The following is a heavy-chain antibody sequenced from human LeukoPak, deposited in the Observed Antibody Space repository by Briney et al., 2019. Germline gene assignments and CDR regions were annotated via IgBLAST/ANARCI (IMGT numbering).Heavy chain of an antibody. CDR3: ARKGGHDYGDYPIDY. D-gene: IGHD4-17*01. Sequence: GGSLRLSCAASGFTFSSYNMNWVRQAPGKGLEWVSSISSSSSYIYYADSVKGRFTISRDNAKNSLYLQMNSLRAEDTAVYYCARKGGHDYGDYPIDYWGQGTQVTVST. V-gene: IGHV3-21*01. CDR2: ISSSSSYI. CDR1: GFTFSSYN. J-gene: IGHJ4*02.